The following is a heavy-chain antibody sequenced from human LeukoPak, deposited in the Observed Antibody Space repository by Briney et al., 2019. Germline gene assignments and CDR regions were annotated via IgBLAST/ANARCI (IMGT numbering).Heavy chain of an antibody. Sequence: SETLSLTCTVSGGSISSSSYYWGWIRQPPGKGLEWIGSIYYSGSTNYNPSLKSRVTISVDTSKNQFSLKLSSVTAADTAVYYCARATGTKVPPGYWGQGTLVTVSS. CDR3: ARATGTKVPPGY. J-gene: IGHJ4*02. V-gene: IGHV4-39*07. CDR2: IYYSGST. D-gene: IGHD1-7*01. CDR1: GGSISSSSYY.